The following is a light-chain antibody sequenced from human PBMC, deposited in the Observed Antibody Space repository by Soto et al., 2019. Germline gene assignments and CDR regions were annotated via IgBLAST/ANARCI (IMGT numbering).Light chain of an antibody. J-gene: IGKJ4*01. V-gene: IGKV1-5*03. CDR2: QAS. CDR1: QSISFW. CDR3: KQYSTYPLT. Sequence: DIQMTQSPSTLSASVGDKVTITCRASQSISFWLAWYQQKPGKAPAILIYQASSLASGVPSRFSGSGSGTDFSLTISSLQPDDFATYYCKQYSTYPLTFGGGTTVESK.